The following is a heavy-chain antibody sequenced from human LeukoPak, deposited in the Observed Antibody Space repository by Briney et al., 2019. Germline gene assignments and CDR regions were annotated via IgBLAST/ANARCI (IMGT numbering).Heavy chain of an antibody. J-gene: IGHJ3*02. Sequence: SETLSLTCTVSGGSISSSSYYWGWIRQHPGKGLEWIGYIYYSGSTYYNPSLKSRVTISVDTSKNQFSLKLSSVTAADTAVYYCARAPTPYCGGDCYLKGAFDIWGQGTMVTVSS. CDR2: IYYSGST. D-gene: IGHD2-21*01. V-gene: IGHV4-31*03. CDR1: GGSISSSSYY. CDR3: ARAPTPYCGGDCYLKGAFDI.